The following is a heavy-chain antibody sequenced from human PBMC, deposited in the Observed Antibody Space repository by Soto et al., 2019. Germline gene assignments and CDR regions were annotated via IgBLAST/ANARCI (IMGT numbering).Heavy chain of an antibody. Sequence: SVTVSCKASGGTFSSYAISWVRQAPGQGLEWMGGIIPIFGTANYAQKFQGRVTITADESTSTAYMELSSLRSEDTAVYYCAIRHSGSHRWFDPWGQGTLVTVSS. V-gene: IGHV1-69*13. J-gene: IGHJ5*02. D-gene: IGHD1-26*01. CDR1: GGTFSSYA. CDR3: AIRHSGSHRWFDP. CDR2: IIPIFGTA.